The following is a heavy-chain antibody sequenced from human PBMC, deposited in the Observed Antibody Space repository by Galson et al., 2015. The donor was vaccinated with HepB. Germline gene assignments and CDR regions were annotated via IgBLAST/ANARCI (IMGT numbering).Heavy chain of an antibody. J-gene: IGHJ2*01. Sequence: SVKVSCKASGYTFTSYEINWVRQATGQGLEWMGWMNPNSGNTGYAQKFQGRVTMTTNTSISTAYMELSSLRSEDTAVYYCARVFRQEQWLAYWYFDLWGRGTLVTVSS. D-gene: IGHD6-19*01. CDR1: GYTFTSYE. CDR3: ARVFRQEQWLAYWYFDL. V-gene: IGHV1-8*01. CDR2: MNPNSGNT.